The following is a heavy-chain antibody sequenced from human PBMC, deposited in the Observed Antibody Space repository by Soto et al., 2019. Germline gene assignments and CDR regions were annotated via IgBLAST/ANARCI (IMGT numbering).Heavy chain of an antibody. D-gene: IGHD6-19*01. J-gene: IGHJ4*02. CDR1: GDSVSSTSTA. V-gene: IGHV6-1*01. CDR2: TYYRSKWYS. Sequence: SQTLSLTCAISGDSVSSTSTAWICIIQSPSRVLEWLGRTYYRSKWYSDYAVSVKSRITINPDTSKNQFSLQLNSVTPEDTAVYYCARGSYYSGWVWGQGTLVTVSS. CDR3: ARGSYYSGWV.